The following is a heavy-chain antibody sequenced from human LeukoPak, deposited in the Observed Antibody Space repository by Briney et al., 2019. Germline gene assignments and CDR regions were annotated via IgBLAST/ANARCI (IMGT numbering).Heavy chain of an antibody. CDR1: GFTFSSYT. D-gene: IGHD6-13*01. CDR3: ARDSQQQLDADGAFDI. Sequence: GGSLRLSCAASGFTFSSYTMHWVRQAPGKGLEWVAVISYDGSNKYYADSVKCRFTVSRDNSKNTLYLQMNSLRAEDTAVYYCARDSQQQLDADGAFDIWGQGTMVTVSS. V-gene: IGHV3-30*04. CDR2: ISYDGSNK. J-gene: IGHJ3*02.